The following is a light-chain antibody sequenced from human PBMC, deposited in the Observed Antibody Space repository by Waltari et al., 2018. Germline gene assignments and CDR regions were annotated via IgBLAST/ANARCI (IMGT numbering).Light chain of an antibody. CDR3: QAWDSSQGV. J-gene: IGLJ1*01. CDR1: TLGDKY. V-gene: IGLV3-1*01. CDR2: QDS. Sequence: SYELTQPPSVSVSPGQKASLPCSGDTLGDKYACWYQQKPGQSPVLVIYQDSKRPSGIPERFSGSNSGNTATLTISGTQSMDEADYYCQAWDSSQGVFGTGTKVAVL.